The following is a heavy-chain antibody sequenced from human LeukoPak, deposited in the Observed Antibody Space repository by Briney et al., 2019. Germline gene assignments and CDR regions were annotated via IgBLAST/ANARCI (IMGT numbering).Heavy chain of an antibody. CDR1: GGSISSGDYY. J-gene: IGHJ5*02. CDR3: ARGKGYSNWFDP. CDR2: IYYSGST. V-gene: IGHV4-30-4*08. Sequence: SQTLSLTCTVSGGSISSGDYYWSWIRQPPGKGLEWIGYIYYSGSTYYNPSLKSRVTISVDTPKNQFSLKLSSVTAADTAVYYCARGKGYSNWFDPWGQGTLVTVSS. D-gene: IGHD6-13*01.